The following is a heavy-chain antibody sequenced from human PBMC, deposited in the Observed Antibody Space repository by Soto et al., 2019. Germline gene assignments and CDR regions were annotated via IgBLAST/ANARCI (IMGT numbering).Heavy chain of an antibody. Sequence: EVQLVESGGGLVQPGGSLRLSCAASGFTVSSNYMSWVRQAPGKGLEWVSVIYSGGSTYYADSVKGRFTISRDNSKNTLYLPMNSLRAEDTAVYYCARDAIENYYYYYGMDVWGQGTTVTVSS. CDR1: GFTVSSNY. D-gene: IGHD3-22*01. CDR3: ARDAIENYYYYYGMDV. V-gene: IGHV3-66*01. J-gene: IGHJ6*02. CDR2: IYSGGST.